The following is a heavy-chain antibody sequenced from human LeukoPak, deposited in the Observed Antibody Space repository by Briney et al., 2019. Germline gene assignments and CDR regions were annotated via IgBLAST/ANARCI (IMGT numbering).Heavy chain of an antibody. J-gene: IGHJ4*02. CDR1: LGSISINNC. Sequence: SGTLSLTCAVSLGSISINNCLSGVRQPPGKRLEWIAEIYHSGSTNYNPSLKSRVTISVDKSKNQFSLKLSSVTAADTAMYYCARDSYHFGSGRDNSPYNGFVGRGQGTLVTVSS. V-gene: IGHV4-4*02. D-gene: IGHD3-10*01. CDR2: IYHSGST. CDR3: ARDSYHFGSGRDNSPYNGFVG.